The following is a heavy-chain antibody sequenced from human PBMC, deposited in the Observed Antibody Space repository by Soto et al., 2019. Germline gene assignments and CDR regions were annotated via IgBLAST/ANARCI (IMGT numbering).Heavy chain of an antibody. D-gene: IGHD3-10*01. Sequence: HPGGSLRLSCAASGFTVSNNYMTWVRQAPGKGLEWVSVIYSGGSTYYADSVKGRFTISRDNSKNTLYLQMNSLRAEDTAVYYCATPYGSGSYYLLDYWGQGTLVTVSS. CDR1: GFTVSNNY. CDR3: ATPYGSGSYYLLDY. CDR2: IYSGGST. J-gene: IGHJ4*02. V-gene: IGHV3-53*05.